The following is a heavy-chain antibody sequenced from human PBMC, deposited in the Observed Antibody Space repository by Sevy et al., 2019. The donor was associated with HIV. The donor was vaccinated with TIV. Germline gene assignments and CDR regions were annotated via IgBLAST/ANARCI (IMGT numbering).Heavy chain of an antibody. CDR1: DGSFSGYY. Sequence: SETLSLTCAVHDGSFSGYYWNWIRQLPGKGLEWIGEINESGITYYNPSLKSRVTISLDTSKKQLSLRLNSVTAVDSAVYFCARSPPVVVVPGAPSWFDPWGQGTLVTVSS. CDR2: INESGIT. J-gene: IGHJ5*02. V-gene: IGHV4-34*01. D-gene: IGHD2-2*01. CDR3: ARSPPVVVVPGAPSWFDP.